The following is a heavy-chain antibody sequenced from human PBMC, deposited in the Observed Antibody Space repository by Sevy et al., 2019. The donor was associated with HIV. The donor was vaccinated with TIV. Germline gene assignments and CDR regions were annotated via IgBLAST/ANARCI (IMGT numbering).Heavy chain of an antibody. CDR3: ARERYDSNCYGLESGNDALDV. CDR2: FYYSGDT. D-gene: IGHD4-4*01. J-gene: IGHJ3*01. CDR1: GGSISSYY. V-gene: IGHV4-59*01. Sequence: SETLSLTCTVSGGSISSYYWSWIRQPPGKGLEWIGYFYYSGDTDYNSSLKNRVTISVDKSKNQLSLRLSSVTAADTAVYYCARERYDSNCYGLESGNDALDVWGQGTLVTVSS.